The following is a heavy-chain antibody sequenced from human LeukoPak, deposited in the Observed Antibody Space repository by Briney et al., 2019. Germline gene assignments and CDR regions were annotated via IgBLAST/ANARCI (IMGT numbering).Heavy chain of an antibody. CDR1: GGSISSSSYY. CDR3: ARAGDVRYFDWFSFDP. V-gene: IGHV4-39*07. CDR2: IYYSGST. J-gene: IGHJ5*02. Sequence: SQTLSLTCTVSGGSISSSSYYWGWIRQPPGKGLEWIGSIYYSGSTYYNPSLKSRVTISVDTSKNQFSLKLSSVTAADTAVYYCARAGDVRYFDWFSFDPWGQGTLVTVSS. D-gene: IGHD3-9*01.